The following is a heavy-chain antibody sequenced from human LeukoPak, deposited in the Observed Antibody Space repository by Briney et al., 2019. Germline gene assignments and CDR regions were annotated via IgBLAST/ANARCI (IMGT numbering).Heavy chain of an antibody. CDR3: SGGDDFSGDS. V-gene: IGHV3-7*04. CDR2: IHPDGIEK. J-gene: IGHJ5*01. CDR1: GFTFRTYW. Sequence: GGSLRLSCAASGFTFRTYWMSWVRQAPGKGLEWVANIHPDGIEKYHVDSVKGRFTIFRDNARNLLYLQMSGLRADGTGVYYCSGGDDFSGDSWGQGTLVTVSS. D-gene: IGHD2-21*02.